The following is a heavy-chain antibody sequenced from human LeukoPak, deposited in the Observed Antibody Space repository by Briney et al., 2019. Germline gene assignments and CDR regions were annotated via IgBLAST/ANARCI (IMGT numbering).Heavy chain of an antibody. CDR1: GFTFINYA. V-gene: IGHV3-23*01. J-gene: IGHJ5*02. D-gene: IGHD2-2*01. CDR2: ISAGGDSA. Sequence: GGSLRLSCAASGFTFINYAMNWVRQAPGKGLEWVSAISAGGDSAYYADSVKGRFTISRDNSENSLYLQINSLRAEDTAMYFCGKETFCSSATCPRAWGQGTLVTVSS. CDR3: GKETFCSSATCPRA.